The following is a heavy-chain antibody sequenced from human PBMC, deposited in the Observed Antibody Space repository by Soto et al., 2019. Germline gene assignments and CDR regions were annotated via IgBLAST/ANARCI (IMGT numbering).Heavy chain of an antibody. Sequence: SETLSLTCAVYGGSFSGYYWSWIRQPPGKGLEWIGEINHSGSTNYNPSLKSRVTISVDTSKNQFSLKLSSVTAADTAVYYCARSYNWNYVWFDPWGQGTLVTVSS. CDR2: INHSGST. J-gene: IGHJ5*02. D-gene: IGHD1-7*01. CDR1: GGSFSGYY. CDR3: ARSYNWNYVWFDP. V-gene: IGHV4-34*01.